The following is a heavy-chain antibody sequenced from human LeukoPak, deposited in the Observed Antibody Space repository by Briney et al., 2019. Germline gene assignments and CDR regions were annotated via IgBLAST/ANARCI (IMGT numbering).Heavy chain of an antibody. CDR1: GGSISSSSYY. Sequence: SETLSLTCTVSGGSISSSSYYWGWIRQPPGKGLEWIGYIYHSGSTYYNPSPKSRVTISVDRSKNQFSLKLSSVTAADTAVYYCAREVDTRAEVWFDPWGQGTLVTVSS. CDR3: AREVDTRAEVWFDP. V-gene: IGHV4-39*07. J-gene: IGHJ5*02. D-gene: IGHD5-18*01. CDR2: IYHSGST.